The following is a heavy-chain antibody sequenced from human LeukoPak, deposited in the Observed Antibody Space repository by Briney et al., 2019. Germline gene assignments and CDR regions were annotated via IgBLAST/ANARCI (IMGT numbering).Heavy chain of an antibody. Sequence: HPGASLRLSCAASGFTFSSYAMSWVRQAPGKGLEWVADISGSGGTTYYPASVKGRFTISRDNSKNTLYLQMNSLRAEDTAVYYCAKGGISSSSQAKHYYYYGMDVWGQGTTVTVSS. CDR1: GFTFSSYA. V-gene: IGHV3-23*01. J-gene: IGHJ6*02. D-gene: IGHD6-13*01. CDR2: ISGSGGTT. CDR3: AKGGISSSSQAKHYYYYGMDV.